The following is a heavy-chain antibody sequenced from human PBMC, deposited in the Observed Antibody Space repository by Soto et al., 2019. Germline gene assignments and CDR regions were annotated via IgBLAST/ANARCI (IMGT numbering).Heavy chain of an antibody. CDR1: GFTFSSYG. J-gene: IGHJ4*02. Sequence: QVQLVESGGGVVQPGRSLRLSCAASGFTFSSYGMHWVRQAPGKGLEWVAVIWYDGSNKYYADSVKGRFTNSRDNSKNTLYLQMNSMRAEDTAVYYCARDTGGSCLDYWGQGTLVTVSS. CDR3: ARDTGGSCLDY. V-gene: IGHV3-33*01. D-gene: IGHD2-15*01. CDR2: IWYDGSNK.